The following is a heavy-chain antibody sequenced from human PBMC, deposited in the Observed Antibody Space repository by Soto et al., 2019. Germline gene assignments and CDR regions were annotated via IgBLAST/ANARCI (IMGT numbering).Heavy chain of an antibody. J-gene: IGHJ6*02. CDR3: ARVKYSSYPAYYYYGMDV. D-gene: IGHD6-6*01. CDR1: GASTSVCY. CDR2: IYYSGST. Sequence: QVQLQESGPGLVKPWETLSLTCAVSGASTSVCYWTWIRHPPGKGLGGFGYIYYSGSTNYNPSLKSRVTISVDTSKNQFSLKLSSVTAADTAVYYCARVKYSSYPAYYYYGMDVWGQGTTVTVSS. V-gene: IGHV4-59*13.